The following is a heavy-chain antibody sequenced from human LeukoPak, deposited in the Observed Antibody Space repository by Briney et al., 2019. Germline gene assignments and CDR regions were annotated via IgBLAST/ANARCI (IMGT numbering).Heavy chain of an antibody. CDR2: IRTDSGTK. V-gene: IGHV3-48*02. J-gene: IGHJ3*02. D-gene: IGHD6-19*01. CDR1: GFTFSHYS. CDR3: ARDVPNSSAGPFDI. Sequence: PGGSLRLSCAASGFTFSHYSMNWVRQAPGKGLEWVSYIRTDSGTKYYAGSVEGRFTISRDNAKNSLYLEMNSLRDDDTAVYYCARDVPNSSAGPFDIWGQGTRVTVSS.